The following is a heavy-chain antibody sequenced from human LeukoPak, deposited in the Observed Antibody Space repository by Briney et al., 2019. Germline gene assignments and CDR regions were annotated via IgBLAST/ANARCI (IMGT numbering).Heavy chain of an antibody. D-gene: IGHD3-10*01. CDR2: INPSGGST. V-gene: IGHV1-46*01. Sequence: GASVKVSCKASGYTFTSYYMHWVRQAPGQGLEWMGIINPSGGSTSYAQKFQGRVTMTRDMSTSTVYMELSSLRSEDTAVYYCARGSHYYYGSGSYADYWGQGTLVTVSS. CDR1: GYTFTSYY. CDR3: ARGSHYYYGSGSYADY. J-gene: IGHJ4*02.